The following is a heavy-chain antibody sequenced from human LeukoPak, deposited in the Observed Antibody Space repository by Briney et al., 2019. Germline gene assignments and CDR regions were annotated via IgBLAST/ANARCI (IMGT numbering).Heavy chain of an antibody. Sequence: ASVKVSRKASGYTFTSYGISWVRQAPGQGLEWMGWISAYNGNTNYAQKLQGRVTMTTDTSTSTAYMELRSLRSDDTAVYYCARDLGSCSSCQRDYWGQGTLVTVSS. J-gene: IGHJ4*02. CDR1: GYTFTSYG. V-gene: IGHV1-18*01. D-gene: IGHD6-13*01. CDR2: ISAYNGNT. CDR3: ARDLGSCSSCQRDY.